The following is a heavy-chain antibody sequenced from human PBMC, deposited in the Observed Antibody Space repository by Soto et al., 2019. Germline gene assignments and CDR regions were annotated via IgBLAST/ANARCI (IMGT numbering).Heavy chain of an antibody. CDR3: ARDKVWGGFDI. J-gene: IGHJ3*02. CDR1: GYNF. Sequence: GASVKVSCKASGYNFCWVRQAPGQGLEWLGWISGYNGNTNYAQKLQGRVTMTTDSFTSTAYMELRSLRSDDTAVHYCARDKVWGGFDIWGQGTMVTVSS. D-gene: IGHD3-16*01. V-gene: IGHV1-18*01. CDR2: ISGYNGNT.